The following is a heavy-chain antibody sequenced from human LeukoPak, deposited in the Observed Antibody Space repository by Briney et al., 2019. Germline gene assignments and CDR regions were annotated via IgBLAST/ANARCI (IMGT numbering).Heavy chain of an antibody. CDR2: IKEDGSEK. CDR1: GFIFSTSW. J-gene: IGHJ4*02. D-gene: IGHD1-26*01. CDR3: AKDLGARSGSYPFDY. Sequence: PGGSLRLSCAGSGFIFSTSWMSWVRQAPGKGLEWVANIKEDGSEKHCVDSVKGRFTISRDNAKNSLYLQMNSLRAEDTALYYCAKDLGARSGSYPFDYWGQGTLVTVSS. V-gene: IGHV3-7*03.